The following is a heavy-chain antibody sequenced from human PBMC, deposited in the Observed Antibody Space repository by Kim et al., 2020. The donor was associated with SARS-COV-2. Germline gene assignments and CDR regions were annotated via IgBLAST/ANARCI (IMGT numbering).Heavy chain of an antibody. CDR3: ARDQHWRYYYDH. Sequence: YGDTEKDRFTVTRDNSQNPVNLQMSSLRTEDTAVYYCARDQHWRYYYDHWGQGALVTVSS. J-gene: IGHJ4*02. D-gene: IGHD1-1*01. V-gene: IGHV3-30*15.